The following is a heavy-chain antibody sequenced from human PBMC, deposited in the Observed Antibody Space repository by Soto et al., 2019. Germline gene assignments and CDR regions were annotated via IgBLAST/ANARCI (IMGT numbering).Heavy chain of an antibody. V-gene: IGHV4-34*01. D-gene: IGHD2-2*01. J-gene: IGHJ5*02. CDR2: INHSGST. Sequence: SETLSLTCAVYGGSFSGYYWSWIRQPPGKGLEWIGEINHSGSTTYNPSLKSRVTISVDTSKNQFSLKLSSVTAADTAVYYCARGIVVVPAAKYRGWFDPWGQGTLVTVSS. CDR1: GGSFSGYY. CDR3: ARGIVVVPAAKYRGWFDP.